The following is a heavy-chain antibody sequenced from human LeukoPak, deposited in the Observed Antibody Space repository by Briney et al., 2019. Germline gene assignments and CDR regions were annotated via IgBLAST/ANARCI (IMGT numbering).Heavy chain of an antibody. V-gene: IGHV5-51*01. J-gene: IGHJ4*02. CDR1: GYIFTSYW. Sequence: ESLKTSRQGPGYIFTSYWIGRVRQLPGKGLEWMGIIYPGDSDTRHSPSFQGQVTISADKSISTAYLQWSSLKASDTAMYYCARLSCSSTSCYVSYFDYWGQGTLVTVSS. CDR3: ARLSCSSTSCYVSYFDY. D-gene: IGHD2-2*01. CDR2: IYPGDSDT.